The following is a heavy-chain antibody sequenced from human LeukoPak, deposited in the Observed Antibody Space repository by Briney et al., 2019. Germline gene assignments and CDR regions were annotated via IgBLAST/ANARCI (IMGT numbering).Heavy chain of an antibody. V-gene: IGHV1-69*05. CDR1: GGTFSSHA. Sequence: GASVKVSCKASGGTFSSHAIAWVRQAPGQGLEWMGGIIALLGTANYAQSFQDRVTITTDESMSTAYMELSSLRSEVTAIYFCARVIASWNKRWFDSWGQGTLVTVSS. J-gene: IGHJ5*01. CDR2: IIALLGTA. CDR3: ARVIASWNKRWFDS. D-gene: IGHD1/OR15-1a*01.